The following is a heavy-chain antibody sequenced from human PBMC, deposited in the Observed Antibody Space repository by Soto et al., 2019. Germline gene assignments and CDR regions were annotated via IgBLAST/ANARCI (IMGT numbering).Heavy chain of an antibody. CDR1: GGTFSSYA. D-gene: IGHD3-3*01. V-gene: IGHV1-69*01. J-gene: IGHJ4*02. CDR3: AISPNYDFWSGLLY. CDR2: IIPIFGTA. Sequence: QVQLVQSGAEVKKPGSSVKVSCKASGGTFSSYAISWVRQAPGQGLEWMGGIIPIFGTANYAQKFQGRVTITADESTSTAHMELSSLRSEDTAVYYCAISPNYDFWSGLLYWGQGTLVTVSS.